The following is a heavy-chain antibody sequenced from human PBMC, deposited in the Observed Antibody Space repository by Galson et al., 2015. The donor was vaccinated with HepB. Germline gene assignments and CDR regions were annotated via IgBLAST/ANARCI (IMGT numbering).Heavy chain of an antibody. Sequence: SVKVSCKASGFTFTNSAVQWVRQARGQRLEWIGWIVAGNGNTNYAQKFQERVTITRDMSTSTAYMELSSLRSEDTAVYYCAADLTGNPYDAFDIWGRGTTVTGPS. J-gene: IGHJ3*02. CDR1: GFTFTNSA. V-gene: IGHV1-58*01. CDR2: IVAGNGNT. D-gene: IGHD1-14*01. CDR3: AADLTGNPYDAFDI.